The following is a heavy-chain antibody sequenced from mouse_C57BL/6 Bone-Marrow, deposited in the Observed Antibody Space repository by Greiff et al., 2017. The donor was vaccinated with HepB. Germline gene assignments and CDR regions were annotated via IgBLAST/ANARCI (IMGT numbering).Heavy chain of an antibody. CDR1: GYSITSDY. D-gene: IGHD3-2*02. V-gene: IGHV3-8*01. CDR3: ARRSSGQVDYYAMDY. Sequence: DVMLVESGPGLAKPSQTLSLTCSVTGYSITSDYWNWIRKFPGNKLEYMGYISYSGSTYYNPSLKSRISITRDTSKNQYYLQLNSVTTEDTATYYCARRSSGQVDYYAMDYWGQGTSVTVSS. J-gene: IGHJ4*01. CDR2: ISYSGST.